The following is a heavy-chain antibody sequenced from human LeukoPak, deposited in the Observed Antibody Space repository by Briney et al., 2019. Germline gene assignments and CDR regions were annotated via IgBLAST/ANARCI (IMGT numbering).Heavy chain of an antibody. D-gene: IGHD6-6*01. Sequence: GASVKVSCTASGGTFSSYAISWVRQAPGQGLEWMGGIIPIFGTANYAQKFQGRVTITTDESTSTAYMELSSLRSEDTAVYYCARSASSFLNAFDIWGQGTMVTVSS. V-gene: IGHV1-69*05. CDR3: ARSASSFLNAFDI. CDR1: GGTFSSYA. J-gene: IGHJ3*02. CDR2: IIPIFGTA.